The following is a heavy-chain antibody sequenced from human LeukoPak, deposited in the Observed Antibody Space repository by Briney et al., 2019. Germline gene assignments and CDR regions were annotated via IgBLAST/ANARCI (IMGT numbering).Heavy chain of an antibody. Sequence: PGGSLRLSCAASGFTFSSYEMNWVRQAPGKGLEWVSYISSSGSTIYYADSVKGRFTISRDNAKNSLYLQMNSLRAEDTAVYCCARGRSGYQNYWGQGTLVTVSS. V-gene: IGHV3-48*03. CDR2: ISSSGSTI. J-gene: IGHJ4*02. D-gene: IGHD3-22*01. CDR3: ARGRSGYQNY. CDR1: GFTFSSYE.